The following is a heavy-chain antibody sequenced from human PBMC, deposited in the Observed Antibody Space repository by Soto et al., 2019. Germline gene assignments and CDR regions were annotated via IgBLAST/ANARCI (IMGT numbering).Heavy chain of an antibody. CDR2: ISYDGSNK. J-gene: IGHJ4*02. D-gene: IGHD5-18*01. V-gene: IGHV3-30*18. CDR1: GFTFSSYG. CDR3: AKELVDTAMVWGY. Sequence: QVQLVESGGGVVQPGRSLRLSCAASGFTFSSYGMHWVRQAPGKGLEWVAVISYDGSNKYYADSVKGRFTISRDNSKNTLYLQMNSLRAEDTAVYYCAKELVDTAMVWGYWGQGTLVTVSS.